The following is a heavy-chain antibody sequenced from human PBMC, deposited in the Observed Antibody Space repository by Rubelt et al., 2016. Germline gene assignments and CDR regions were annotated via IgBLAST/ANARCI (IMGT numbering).Heavy chain of an antibody. D-gene: IGHD6-25*01. J-gene: IGHJ4*02. CDR3: AKDSHKAAYFDY. CDR2: IKSRGDGGAL. Sequence: SGGGLVKPGGSLRISCTGSGFTFSNAWLSWVRQAPGKGLEWLGRIKSRGDGGALDYAAPVKGRFTISRDDSKNTLYLQMNSLKTEDTAVYYCAKDSHKAAYFDYWGQGTLVTVSS. V-gene: IGHV3-15*01. CDR1: GFTFSNAW.